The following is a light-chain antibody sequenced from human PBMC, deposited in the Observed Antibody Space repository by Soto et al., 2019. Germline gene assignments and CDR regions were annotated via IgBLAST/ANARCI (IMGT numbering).Light chain of an antibody. Sequence: QSVLTQPASVSGSPGQSITISCTGTNSDIGNYDYVSWYQQYPGKAPKLLIYDVNNRPSGVSNRFSGSKSGNTASLTLSGLQAEDEADYYCSSYTSSGTYVFATGTKLTIL. CDR1: NSDIGNYDY. J-gene: IGLJ1*01. CDR3: SSYTSSGTYV. CDR2: DVN. V-gene: IGLV2-14*03.